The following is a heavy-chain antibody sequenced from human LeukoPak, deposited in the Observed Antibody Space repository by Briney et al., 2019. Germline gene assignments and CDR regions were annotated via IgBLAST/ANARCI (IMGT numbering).Heavy chain of an antibody. V-gene: IGHV3-23*01. Sequence: GGSLRLPCTGSGFTFGDFAMSWVRQAPGKGLEWVSDQSDTGYYRNYADSAKGRFTISRDNSKNSLWLQMNSLRVEDTAVYYCARKWHGGFDIWSQGAMVTVSS. D-gene: IGHD2-8*01. CDR3: ARKWHGGFDI. J-gene: IGHJ3*02. CDR1: GFTFGDFA. CDR2: QSDTGYYR.